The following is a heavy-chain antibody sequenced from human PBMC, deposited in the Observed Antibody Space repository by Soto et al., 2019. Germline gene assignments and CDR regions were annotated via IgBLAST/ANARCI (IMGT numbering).Heavy chain of an antibody. CDR1: GGSISSYY. Sequence: SETLFLTCTVSGGSISSYYWIWIRQPPGKGLEWIGYIYYSGSTNYNPSLKSRVTISVDTSKNQFSLKLSSVTAADTAVYYCARDRFYGSGSYFEYWGQGTLVTVSS. D-gene: IGHD3-10*01. J-gene: IGHJ4*02. V-gene: IGHV4-59*01. CDR3: ARDRFYGSGSYFEY. CDR2: IYYSGST.